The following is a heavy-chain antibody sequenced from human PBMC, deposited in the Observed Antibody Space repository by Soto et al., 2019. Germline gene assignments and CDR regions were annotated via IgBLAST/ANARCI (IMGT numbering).Heavy chain of an antibody. CDR3: ALDGWFGIGYGMDV. J-gene: IGHJ6*02. D-gene: IGHD3-10*01. CDR1: GVTFSRYA. CDR2: ISGSGCST. V-gene: IGHV3-23*01. Sequence: GGSMRLSCAASGVTFSRYAMSWVRQAPGKGLEWVSAISGSGCSTYYAYSLKGRFTISRDNSTHTLYLQMNSLRAEATAVSYCALDGWFGIGYGMDVWGQGTTVTVSS.